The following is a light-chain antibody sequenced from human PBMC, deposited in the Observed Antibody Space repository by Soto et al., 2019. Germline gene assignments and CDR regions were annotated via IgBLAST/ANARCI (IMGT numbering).Light chain of an antibody. CDR2: DAS. CDR1: QSISRS. J-gene: IGKJ2*01. Sequence: IVLTQSPAILSVSPGERATLSCRARQSISRSLAWYQQKPGQAPRLLLSDASTRATGIPARCSGSGSGTEFTLTISSLQSEDFALYYCHQYNSWPPGTFGQGTKVDIK. V-gene: IGKV3-15*01. CDR3: HQYNSWPPGT.